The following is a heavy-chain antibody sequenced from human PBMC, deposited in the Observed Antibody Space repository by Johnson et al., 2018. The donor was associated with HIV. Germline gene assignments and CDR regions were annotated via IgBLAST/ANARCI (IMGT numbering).Heavy chain of an antibody. CDR2: ISYDGSNK. CDR1: GFTFSSYA. D-gene: IGHD3-22*01. Sequence: VQLVESGGGLVQRGGSLRLSCAASGFTFSSYAMHWVRQAPGKGLEWVAVISYDGSNKYYADSVKGRFTISRYNSKNTLYLQMNSLRAEDTAVYYCARDRSITMIVVVSGAFDIWGQGTLVTVSS. V-gene: IGHV3-30*04. CDR3: ARDRSITMIVVVSGAFDI. J-gene: IGHJ3*02.